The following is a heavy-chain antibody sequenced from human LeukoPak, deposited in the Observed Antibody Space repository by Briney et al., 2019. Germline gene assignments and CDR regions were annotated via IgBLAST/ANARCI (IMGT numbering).Heavy chain of an antibody. J-gene: IGHJ4*02. CDR2: IGSSSSYI. CDR1: GFTFSSYS. CDR3: ARVGSGSTSDFDY. Sequence: PGGSLRLSCAASGFTFSSYSMNWVRQAPGKGLEWVSSIGSSSSYIYYADSVKGRFTISRDNAKNSLYLQVNSLRAEDTAVYYCARVGSGSTSDFDYWGQGTLVTVSS. V-gene: IGHV3-21*01. D-gene: IGHD3-10*01.